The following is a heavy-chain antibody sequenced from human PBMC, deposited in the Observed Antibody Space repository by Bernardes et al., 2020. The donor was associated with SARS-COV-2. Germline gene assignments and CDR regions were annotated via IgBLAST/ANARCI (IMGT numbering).Heavy chain of an antibody. V-gene: IGHV3-11*01. CDR2: ISSSGSTI. Sequence: GGSLRLSCAASGFTFSDYYMSWIRQAPGKGLEWVSYISSSGSTIYSADSVKGRFTIARDNAKNSLYLQMNSLRAEDTAVYYCAREGMYYYDSSGYYGDYGMDVWGQGTTVTVSS. CDR1: GFTFSDYY. CDR3: AREGMYYYDSSGYYGDYGMDV. D-gene: IGHD3-22*01. J-gene: IGHJ6*02.